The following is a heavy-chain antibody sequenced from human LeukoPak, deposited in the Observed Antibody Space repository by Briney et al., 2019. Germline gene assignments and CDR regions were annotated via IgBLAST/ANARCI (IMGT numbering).Heavy chain of an antibody. Sequence: SETLSLTCAVYGGSFSGYYWSWIRQPPGKGLEWIGEINHSGSTNYNPSLKSRVTMSVDTSKNQFSLKLSSVTAADTAVYYCARVSSSWYLDAFDIWGQGTMVTVSS. CDR1: GGSFSGYY. J-gene: IGHJ3*02. V-gene: IGHV4-34*01. CDR3: ARVSSSWYLDAFDI. D-gene: IGHD6-13*01. CDR2: INHSGST.